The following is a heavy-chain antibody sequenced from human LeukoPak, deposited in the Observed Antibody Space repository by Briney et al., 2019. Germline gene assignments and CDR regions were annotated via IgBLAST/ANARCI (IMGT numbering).Heavy chain of an antibody. J-gene: IGHJ5*02. CDR3: ARGYSSSWYFNWFGP. CDR2: IYHSGST. Sequence: MPSETLSLTCSVSGYAISSGYFWGWIRQPPGKGLEWIGTIYHSGSTYYNPSLKSRVTISVDTSKNQFSLKLSSVTAADTAVYYCARGYSSSWYFNWFGPWGQGTLVTVSS. D-gene: IGHD6-13*01. V-gene: IGHV4-38-2*02. CDR1: GYAISSGYF.